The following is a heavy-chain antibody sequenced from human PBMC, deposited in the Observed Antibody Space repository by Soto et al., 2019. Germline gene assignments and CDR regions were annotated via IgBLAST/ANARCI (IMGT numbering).Heavy chain of an antibody. V-gene: IGHV3-64D*06. Sequence: PGGSLRLSCSASGFTFSSYAIHWVRQAPGKGLEYVSAISINGGSTYYADSVKGRFTISRDNSKNTLYLQMSSLRAEDTAVYYCVKSDYVWGSYRMGAFDIWGQGTMVTVSS. D-gene: IGHD3-16*02. CDR1: GFTFSSYA. CDR2: ISINGGST. J-gene: IGHJ3*02. CDR3: VKSDYVWGSYRMGAFDI.